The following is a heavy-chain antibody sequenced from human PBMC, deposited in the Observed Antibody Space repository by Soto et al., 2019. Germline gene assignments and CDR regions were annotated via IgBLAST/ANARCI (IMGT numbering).Heavy chain of an antibody. CDR1: GGSFSGYY. J-gene: IGHJ6*02. CDR2: INHSGST. D-gene: IGHD3-10*01. V-gene: IGHV4-34*01. Sequence: PSETLSLTCAVYGGSFSGYYWSWIRQPPGKGLEWIGEINHSGSTNYNPSLKSRVTISVDTSKNQFSLKLSSVTAADTAVYYCGSRGRGYHYVMDVRGQGTTVTVSS. CDR3: GSRGRGYHYVMDV.